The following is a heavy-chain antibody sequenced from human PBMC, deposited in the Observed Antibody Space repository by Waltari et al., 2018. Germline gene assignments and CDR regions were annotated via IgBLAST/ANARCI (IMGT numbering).Heavy chain of an antibody. CDR2: IIPTLGTA. V-gene: IGHV1-69*14. J-gene: IGHJ5*02. CDR1: GGTFSSYA. Sequence: QVQLVQSGAEVKKPGSSVKVSCKASGGTFSSYAISWVLQAPGQGLEWMGGIIPTLGTAKYEQKFQGRVTITADKSTSTAYMELSSLRSEDTAVYYCARRVGYCSSTSCYDLSWFDPWGQGTLVTVSS. D-gene: IGHD2-2*01. CDR3: ARRVGYCSSTSCYDLSWFDP.